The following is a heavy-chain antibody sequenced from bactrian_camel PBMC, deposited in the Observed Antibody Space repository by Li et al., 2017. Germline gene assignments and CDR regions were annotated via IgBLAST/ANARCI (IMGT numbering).Heavy chain of an antibody. D-gene: IGHD3*01. CDR2: SAIGLAYR. V-gene: IGHV3S54*01. J-gene: IGHJ4*01. CDR1: GYEYSIQC. Sequence: HVQLVESGGGSVQAGGSLRLSCSASGYEYSIQCMVWYRQVSGKEREGIAASAIGLAYRYLSDSVKGRFDVIRDSASNTLYLQMNDLRPGDTAMYYCAADLRGGPRCYDRVRGGMLDYGGRGTQVTVS. CDR3: AADLRGGPRCYDRVRGGMLDY.